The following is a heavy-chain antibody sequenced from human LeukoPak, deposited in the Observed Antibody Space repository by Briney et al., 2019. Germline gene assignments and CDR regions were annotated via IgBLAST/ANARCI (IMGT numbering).Heavy chain of an antibody. CDR2: INHSGST. V-gene: IGHV4-34*01. CDR3: ARGLRYFDWLLVGHNWFDP. Sequence: PSETLSLTCAVYGGSFSGYYWSWIRQPPGKGLEWIGEINHSGSTNYNPSLKSRVTISVDTSKNQFSLKLSSVTAADTAVYYCARGLRYFDWLLVGHNWFDPWGQGTLVTVSS. CDR1: GGSFSGYY. D-gene: IGHD3-9*01. J-gene: IGHJ5*02.